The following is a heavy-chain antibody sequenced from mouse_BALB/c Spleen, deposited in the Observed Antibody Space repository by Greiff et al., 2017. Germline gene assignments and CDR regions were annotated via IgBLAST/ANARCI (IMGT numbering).Heavy chain of an antibody. Sequence: EVHLVESGGGLVKPGGSLKLSCAASGFTFSDYYMYWVRQTPEKRLEWVATISDGGSYTYYPDSVKGRFTISRDNAKNNLYLQMSSLKSEDTAMYYCAREGYYGSSSWFAYWGQGTLVTVSA. J-gene: IGHJ3*01. V-gene: IGHV5-4*02. CDR1: GFTFSDYY. CDR2: ISDGGSYT. CDR3: AREGYYGSSSWFAY. D-gene: IGHD1-1*01.